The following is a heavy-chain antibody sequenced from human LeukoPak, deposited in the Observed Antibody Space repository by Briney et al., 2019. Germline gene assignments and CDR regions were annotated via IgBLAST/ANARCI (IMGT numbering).Heavy chain of an antibody. CDR3: ARGYSNYDY. CDR1: EFTFTDVW. Sequence: GGSLRLSCTASEFTFTDVWMSWVRQAPGKGLEWVAVIWYDGSNKYYADSVKGRFTISRDNSKNTLYLQMNSLRAEDTAVYYCARGYSNYDYWGQGTLVTVSS. V-gene: IGHV3-33*08. J-gene: IGHJ4*02. D-gene: IGHD4-11*01. CDR2: IWYDGSNK.